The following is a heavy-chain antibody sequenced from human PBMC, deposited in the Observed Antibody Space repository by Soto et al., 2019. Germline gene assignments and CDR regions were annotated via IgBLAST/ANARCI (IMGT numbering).Heavy chain of an antibody. CDR3: ARVAALAAPECFDY. CDR2: INAGNGNT. V-gene: IGHV1-3*01. J-gene: IGHJ4*02. D-gene: IGHD6-6*01. Sequence: ASVKVSCKASGYTFTSYAMHWVRQAPGQRLEWIGWINAGNGNTKYSQKFQGRVTITRDTSASTAYMELSSLRSEDTAVYYCARVAALAAPECFDYWGQGTLVTAPQ. CDR1: GYTFTSYA.